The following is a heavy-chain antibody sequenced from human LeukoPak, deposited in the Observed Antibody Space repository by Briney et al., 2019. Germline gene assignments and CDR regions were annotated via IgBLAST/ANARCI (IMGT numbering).Heavy chain of an antibody. J-gene: IGHJ4*02. V-gene: IGHV3-20*04. CDR2: INWNGGST. CDR1: GFTFDDYG. D-gene: IGHD2-2*01. Sequence: GGSLRLSCAASGFTFDDYGMSWVRQAPGKGLEWVSGINWNGGSTGYADSVKGRFTISRDNAKNSLYLQMNSLRDEDTALYYCAXSRPXYCSSEVYWGQGTLVTVXS. CDR3: AXSRPXYCSSEVY.